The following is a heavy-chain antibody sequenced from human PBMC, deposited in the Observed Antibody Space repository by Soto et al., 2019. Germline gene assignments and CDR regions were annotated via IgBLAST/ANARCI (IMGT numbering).Heavy chain of an antibody. CDR2: ISYDGSNK. V-gene: IGHV3-30*18. J-gene: IGHJ3*02. D-gene: IGHD3-22*01. Sequence: GGSLRLSCAASGFTFSSYAMHWVRQAPGKGLEWVAVISYDGSNKYYADSVKGRFTISRDNSKNTLYLQMNSLRAEDTAVYYCAKIVPIHDCDSSDPTWGAFDIWGQGTMVTVS. CDR1: GFTFSSYA. CDR3: AKIVPIHDCDSSDPTWGAFDI.